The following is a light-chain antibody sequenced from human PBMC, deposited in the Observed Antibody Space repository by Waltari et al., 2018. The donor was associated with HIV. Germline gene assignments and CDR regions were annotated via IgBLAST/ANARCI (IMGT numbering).Light chain of an antibody. CDR1: SLRSYY. CDR2: GKN. V-gene: IGLV3-19*01. CDR3: HSRDSSGYSYV. Sequence: SSELTQDPDVSVALGQTLKITCQGDSLRSYYANWYQQKPGQAPVLVLHGKNSRPSGVPDRFCGSTSGSTASLTITGAQAEDEAVYHCHSRDSSGYSYVFGNGTQVTVL. J-gene: IGLJ1*01.